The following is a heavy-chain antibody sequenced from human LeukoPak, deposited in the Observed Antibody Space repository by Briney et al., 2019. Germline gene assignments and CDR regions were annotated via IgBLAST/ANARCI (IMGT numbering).Heavy chain of an antibody. D-gene: IGHD3-16*02. CDR2: IYYSGST. V-gene: IGHV4-31*03. Sequence: SETLSLTCTVSGGSISSGGYYWSWIRQHPGKGLEWIGYIYYSGSTYYNPSLKSRVTISVDTSKNQLSLKLSSVTAADTAVYYCARIMITFGGVIVPHPYYFDYWGQGTLVTVSS. CDR1: GGSISSGGYY. J-gene: IGHJ4*02. CDR3: ARIMITFGGVIVPHPYYFDY.